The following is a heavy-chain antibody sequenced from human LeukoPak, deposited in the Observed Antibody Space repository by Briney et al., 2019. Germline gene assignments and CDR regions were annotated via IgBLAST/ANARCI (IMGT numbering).Heavy chain of an antibody. CDR3: VRDYYGSGSFNWFDP. D-gene: IGHD3-10*01. CDR2: ISYSGST. V-gene: IGHV4-30-4*01. J-gene: IGHJ5*02. CDR1: GGSISSGNYH. Sequence: PSQTLSLTCTVSGGSISSGNYHWSWIRQPPGKGLEWIGYISYSGSTYYNPSLKGRVTISVDTSKNQFSLKLSSMTAADTAVYYCVRDYYGSGSFNWFDPWGQGTLVTVSS.